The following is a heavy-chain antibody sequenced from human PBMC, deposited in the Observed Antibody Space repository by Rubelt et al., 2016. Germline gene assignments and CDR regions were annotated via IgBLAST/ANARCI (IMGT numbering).Heavy chain of an antibody. V-gene: IGHV4-4*02. J-gene: IGHJ4*02. CDR1: GGSISSSNW. D-gene: IGHD4-23*01. CDR3: ARGRGYGGIYFDY. CDR2: IYHSGST. Sequence: QVQLQESGPGLVKPSGTLSLTCAVSGGSISSSNWWSWVRQPPGKGLEWIGEIYHSGSTNYNPSLKGRCTRSVDTSKNQFSLKLSSVTAADTAVYYCARGRGYGGIYFDYWGQGTLVTVSS.